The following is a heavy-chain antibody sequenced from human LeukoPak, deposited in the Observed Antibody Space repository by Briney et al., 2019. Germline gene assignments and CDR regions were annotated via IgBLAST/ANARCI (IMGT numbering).Heavy chain of an antibody. CDR1: GFTFSTYP. CDR3: ATSSGWYPKYFDY. J-gene: IGHJ4*02. CDR2: ISGSGGDT. V-gene: IGHV3-23*01. D-gene: IGHD6-19*01. Sequence: GWSLRLSCAASGFTFSTYPMSWVRQAPGKGLEWVSAISGSGGDTYYADSVKGRFTISRDNSKNTLYLQMNSLRAEDTALYYCATSSGWYPKYFDYWGQGTLVTVSS.